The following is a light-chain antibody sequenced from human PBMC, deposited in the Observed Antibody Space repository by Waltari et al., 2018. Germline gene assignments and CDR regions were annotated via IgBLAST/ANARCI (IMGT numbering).Light chain of an antibody. CDR3: QQYNKWPTYT. CDR1: QSVSNN. CDR2: DAS. Sequence: EIVMTQSPATLSVSPGERATLSCRASQSVSNNLAWYQQKPGQAPRLLTYDASIRATGVPARFSGSGSGTEFTLTISSLQSEDFAVYYCQQYNKWPTYTFGQGTRLDI. V-gene: IGKV3-15*01. J-gene: IGKJ2*01.